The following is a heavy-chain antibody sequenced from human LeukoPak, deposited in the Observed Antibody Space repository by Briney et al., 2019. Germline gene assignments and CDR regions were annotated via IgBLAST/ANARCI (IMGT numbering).Heavy chain of an antibody. Sequence: GGSLRLSCAASGFTFSSYAMSWVRQAPGKGLEWVSAISGSGGSTYYADSVKGRFTISRDNSKNTLYLQTNSLRAEDTAVYYCAKDFRSNRYCSSTSCYANWFDPWGQGILVTVSS. CDR1: GFTFSSYA. CDR3: AKDFRSNRYCSSTSCYANWFDP. V-gene: IGHV3-23*01. J-gene: IGHJ5*02. CDR2: ISGSGGST. D-gene: IGHD2-2*01.